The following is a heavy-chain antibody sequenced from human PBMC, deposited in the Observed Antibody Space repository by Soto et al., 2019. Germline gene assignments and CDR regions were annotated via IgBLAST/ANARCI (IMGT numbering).Heavy chain of an antibody. CDR2: INPSGGST. Sequence: VKVSCKASGYTFTSYGISWVRQAPGQGLEWMGIINPSGGSTSYAQKFQGRVTMTRDTSTSTVYMELSSLRSEDTAVYYCARDVSSGKYSPTDYYYYYGMDVWGQGTTVTVSS. J-gene: IGHJ6*02. V-gene: IGHV1-46*03. CDR1: GYTFTSYG. D-gene: IGHD5-18*01. CDR3: ARDVSSGKYSPTDYYYYYGMDV.